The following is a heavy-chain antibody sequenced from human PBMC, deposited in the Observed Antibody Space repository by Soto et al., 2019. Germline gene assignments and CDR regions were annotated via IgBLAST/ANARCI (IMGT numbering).Heavy chain of an antibody. CDR2: IYYSGST. CDR3: ARRTIFGVVPEYYYYYMDV. V-gene: IGHV4-59*08. D-gene: IGHD3-3*01. CDR1: GGSISSYY. Sequence: SETLSLTCTVSGGSISSYYWSWIRQPPGKGLEWIVYIYYSGSTNYNPSLKSRVTISVDTSKNLFSLKLSSVTAADTAVYYCARRTIFGVVPEYYYYYMDVWGKGTTVTVSS. J-gene: IGHJ6*03.